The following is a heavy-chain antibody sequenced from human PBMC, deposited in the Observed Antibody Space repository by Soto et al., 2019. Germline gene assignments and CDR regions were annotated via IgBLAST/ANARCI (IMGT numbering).Heavy chain of an antibody. CDR1: GFTFSSYA. V-gene: IGHV3-23*01. CDR3: AKRGGDYDSRYHYYMDV. Sequence: EVQVLESGGGLVQPGGSLRLSCAASGFTFSSYAMNWVRQSPGKALEWVGSIRGSGSSAYYPDSVEGRFTISRDNSKNTLYLQMNSLRAEDTAVYYCAKRGGDYDSRYHYYMDVWGKGTTVTVSS. D-gene: IGHD3-16*01. CDR2: IRGSGSSA. J-gene: IGHJ6*03.